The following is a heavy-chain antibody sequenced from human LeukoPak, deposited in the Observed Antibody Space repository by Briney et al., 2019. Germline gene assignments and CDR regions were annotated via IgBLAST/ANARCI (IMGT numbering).Heavy chain of an antibody. CDR3: ARHGWRGFGVADY. D-gene: IGHD3-10*01. Sequence: SETLSLTCTVSGGSISSYYWSWIRQPPGKGLEWIGYIYYSGSTNYNPSLKSRVTISVDTSENQFSLKLSSVTAADTAVYYCARHGWRGFGVADYWGQGTLVTVSS. CDR1: GGSISSYY. CDR2: IYYSGST. J-gene: IGHJ4*02. V-gene: IGHV4-59*08.